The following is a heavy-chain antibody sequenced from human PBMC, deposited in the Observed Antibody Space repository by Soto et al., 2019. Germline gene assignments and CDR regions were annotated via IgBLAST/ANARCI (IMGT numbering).Heavy chain of an antibody. CDR3: ARGGKLGCASDV. V-gene: IGHV1-69*02. Sequence: QAQLVQSGAEVKKPGSSVKVSCKASGGTFNRETFSWVRQAPGQGLQWMGRIIPVLDLADYAQKFEGRVTITADTSTTTFYLDLSGLGSDDKAVYYCARGGKLGCASDVWGKGTPVIVSS. D-gene: IGHD2-15*01. CDR2: IIPVLDLA. CDR1: GGTFNRET. J-gene: IGHJ6*04.